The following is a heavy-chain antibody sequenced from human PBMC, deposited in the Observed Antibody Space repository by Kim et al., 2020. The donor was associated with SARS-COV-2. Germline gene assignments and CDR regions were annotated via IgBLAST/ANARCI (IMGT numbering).Heavy chain of an antibody. Sequence: SETLSLTCTVSGGSISSTSHYWGWIRQPPGKGLEWIGSIYYSGDTYYNLSLKSRVAIFIDTSKNQFSLKLSSVTAADTAVYYCARLYYYHYAMDVWGQGTTVTVSS. CDR3: ARLYYYHYAMDV. V-gene: IGHV4-39*01. CDR2: IYYSGDT. CDR1: GGSISSTSHY. J-gene: IGHJ6*02.